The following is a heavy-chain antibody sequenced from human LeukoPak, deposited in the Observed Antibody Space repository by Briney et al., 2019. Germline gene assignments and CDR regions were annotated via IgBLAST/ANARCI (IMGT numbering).Heavy chain of an antibody. CDR3: ARSPSPYSSGWYFDY. D-gene: IGHD6-19*01. V-gene: IGHV6-1*01. CDR1: GVSFSINSAA. CDR2: TYQRSKWYN. J-gene: IGHJ4*02. Sequence: SQTLPLTCAISGVSFSINSAAWNWIRQSPSRGLEWLGRTYQRSKWYNDYAVSVKSRITINPDISKNQFSLQLNSVTPEDTAVYYCARSPSPYSSGWYFDYWGQGTLVTVSS.